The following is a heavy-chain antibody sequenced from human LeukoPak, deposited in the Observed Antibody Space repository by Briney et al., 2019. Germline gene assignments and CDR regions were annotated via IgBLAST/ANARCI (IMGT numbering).Heavy chain of an antibody. Sequence: GRSLRLSCAASGFTFSSYGMHWVRQAPGKGLEWVAVIWYDGSNKYYADSVKGRFTISRDNSDNTLYLQMSNLRVEDTAVYYCAKYSNAIDNWGQGTLVTVSS. D-gene: IGHD4-11*01. V-gene: IGHV3-33*06. J-gene: IGHJ4*02. CDR1: GFTFSSYG. CDR3: AKYSNAIDN. CDR2: IWYDGSNK.